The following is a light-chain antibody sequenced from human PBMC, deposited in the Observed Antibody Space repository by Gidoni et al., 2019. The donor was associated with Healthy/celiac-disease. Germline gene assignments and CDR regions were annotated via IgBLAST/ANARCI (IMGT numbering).Light chain of an antibody. V-gene: IGKV1-39*01. CDR2: AAS. Sequence: DIQMTQSPSSLSASVGDRVTITCRASQSISIYLNWYQQKPGKAPKLLIYAASSLQSGVPSGFSGSGSGTDFTLTISSLQPEDFATYYCQQSYRIPWTFXXXTKVEIK. CDR3: QQSYRIPWT. J-gene: IGKJ1*01. CDR1: QSISIY.